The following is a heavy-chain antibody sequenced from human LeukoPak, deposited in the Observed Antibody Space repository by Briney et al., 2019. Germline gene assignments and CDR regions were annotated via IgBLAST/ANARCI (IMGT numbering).Heavy chain of an antibody. V-gene: IGHV1-2*04. J-gene: IGHJ3*02. D-gene: IGHD3-10*01. Sequence: GASVKVSCKASAYTFTGYYMHWVRQSPGQGLEWMGWINPNSGGTNYAQKFQGWVTMTRDTSISTAYMELSSLRSEDTAVYYCARGYSRVRGAPTTSNAFDIWGQGTMVTVSS. CDR3: ARGYSRVRGAPTTSNAFDI. CDR2: INPNSGGT. CDR1: AYTFTGYY.